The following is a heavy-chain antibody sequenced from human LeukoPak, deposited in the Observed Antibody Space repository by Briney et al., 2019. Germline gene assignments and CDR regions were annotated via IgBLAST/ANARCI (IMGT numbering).Heavy chain of an antibody. Sequence: SETLSLTCTVSGASISIYYWSWIRQPPGKGLEWIGYIYNSGGTTYNPSLKSRVTISVDTSKNQFSLNLSSVTAADTATYYCARQRKAYASVDPWGQGTLVTVSS. CDR1: GASISIYY. CDR3: ARQRKAYASVDP. V-gene: IGHV4-59*08. J-gene: IGHJ5*02. CDR2: IYNSGGT. D-gene: IGHD3-10*01.